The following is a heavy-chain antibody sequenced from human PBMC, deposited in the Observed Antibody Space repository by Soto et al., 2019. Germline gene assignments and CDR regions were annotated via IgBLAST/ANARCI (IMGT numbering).Heavy chain of an antibody. Sequence: EVQLVESGGGLVQPGGSLRLSCAASGFTFSSYWMSWVRQAPGKGLEWVANIKQDGSEKYYVDSVMGRFTISRDNAKNSLYLQMNSLRAEDTAVYYCARGGVYDFWSGYPFDYWGQGTLVTVSS. D-gene: IGHD3-3*01. CDR2: IKQDGSEK. CDR3: ARGGVYDFWSGYPFDY. V-gene: IGHV3-7*01. J-gene: IGHJ4*02. CDR1: GFTFSSYW.